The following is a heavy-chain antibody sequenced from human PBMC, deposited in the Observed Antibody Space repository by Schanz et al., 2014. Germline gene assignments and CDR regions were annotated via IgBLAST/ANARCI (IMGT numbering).Heavy chain of an antibody. CDR2: IDGEGGDT. J-gene: IGHJ5*02. V-gene: IGHV3-74*01. CDR1: GFTFRNNW. CDR3: VRDERISSGVWFDP. D-gene: IGHD6-19*01. Sequence: LVVESGGGLVQPGGSLRLSCAASGFTFRNNWMHWFRQGPGKGLSWVSRIDGEGGDTRYADSVKGRFTVFRDNARNMVCLQMNSLRVDDTGVYYCVRDERISSGVWFDPWGQGTLVTVSS.